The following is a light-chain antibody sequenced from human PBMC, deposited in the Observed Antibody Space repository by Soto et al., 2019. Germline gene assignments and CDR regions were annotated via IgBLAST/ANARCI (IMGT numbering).Light chain of an antibody. V-gene: IGKV3-20*01. CDR1: QSVSSSY. J-gene: IGKJ1*01. CDR3: QQYGSSPET. Sequence: EIVLTQSPGTLPLSPGERATLSCRASQSVSSSYLAWYQQKPGQAPRLLIYGASSRATGIPDRFSGSGSGTDFTLTISRLEPEDFAVYYWQQYGSSPETFGQGTKVEIK. CDR2: GAS.